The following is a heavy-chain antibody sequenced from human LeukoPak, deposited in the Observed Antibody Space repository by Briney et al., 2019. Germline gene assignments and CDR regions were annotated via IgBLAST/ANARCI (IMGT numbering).Heavy chain of an antibody. J-gene: IGHJ4*02. Sequence: AGSRRLSSVASGFTLSRSEVNWVSQAPGKGLEWISYIGSSGTTIYYADSVKGRFTISRDNAENSVYLQMNSLRVEDTAIYYCVSKNGAPNYFDYWGQGTLATVSS. CDR3: VSKNGAPNYFDY. CDR1: GFTLSRSE. CDR2: IGSSGTTI. V-gene: IGHV3-48*03. D-gene: IGHD2-8*01.